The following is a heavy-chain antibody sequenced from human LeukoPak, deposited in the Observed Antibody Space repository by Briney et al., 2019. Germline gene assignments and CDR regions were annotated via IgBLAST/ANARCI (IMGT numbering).Heavy chain of an antibody. J-gene: IGHJ4*02. CDR3: AKLPSSGWLDY. CDR2: FYSGGNT. D-gene: IGHD6-19*01. Sequence: PGGSLRLSCAASGFPVSSNYMNWVRQAPGKGPEWVSAFYSGGNTYYTGSVKGRFIISRDSSKNTLYLQMNNLRPEDTAMYYCAKLPSSGWLDYWGQGTLVTVSS. V-gene: IGHV3-53*01. CDR1: GFPVSSNY.